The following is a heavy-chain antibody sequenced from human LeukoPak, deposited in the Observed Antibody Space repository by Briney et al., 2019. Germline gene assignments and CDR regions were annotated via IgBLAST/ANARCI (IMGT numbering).Heavy chain of an antibody. D-gene: IGHD3-10*01. CDR1: ALTFSSYA. J-gene: IGHJ4*02. CDR3: AKVPGFQGRGVPIDY. V-gene: IGHV3-23*01. CDR2: ISGSGGST. Sequence: PGGSLRLSCAASALTFSSYAMSWVRQAPGKEREWVSAISGSGGSTYYADSVKGRLTISRDNSKNTLYLQMNSLRAEDTAVYYCAKVPGFQGRGVPIDYWGQGTLVTVSS.